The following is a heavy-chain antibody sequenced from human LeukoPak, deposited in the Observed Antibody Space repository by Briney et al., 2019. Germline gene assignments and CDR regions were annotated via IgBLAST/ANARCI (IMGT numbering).Heavy chain of an antibody. V-gene: IGHV3-30*09. D-gene: IGHD2-15*01. CDR2: ISYDGSNK. CDR1: GFTFSSYA. Sequence: GGSLRLSCVASGFTFSSYAMHWVRQAPGKGLEWVAVISYDGSNKYYADSVKGRFVISRDNSKNTLSLQMNSLRAEDTAVYYCAKEGKYCSGGSCYSGFSSRGFNWFDPWGQGTLVTVSS. CDR3: AKEGKYCSGGSCYSGFSSRGFNWFDP. J-gene: IGHJ5*02.